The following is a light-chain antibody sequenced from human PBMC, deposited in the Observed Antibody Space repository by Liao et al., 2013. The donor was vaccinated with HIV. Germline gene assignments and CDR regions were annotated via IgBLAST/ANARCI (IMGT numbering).Light chain of an antibody. Sequence: SYELTQPPSVSVSPGQTARITCSGDVLPDEYTFWYQQKPGHAPLLVIYRDTERPSWIPERFSGSSSGTTVTLTISGVQAEDEADYYCQSADSSGTYPDVVFGGGTKLTVL. J-gene: IGLJ2*01. CDR3: QSADSSGTYPDVV. CDR1: VLPDEY. V-gene: IGLV3-25*03. CDR2: RDT.